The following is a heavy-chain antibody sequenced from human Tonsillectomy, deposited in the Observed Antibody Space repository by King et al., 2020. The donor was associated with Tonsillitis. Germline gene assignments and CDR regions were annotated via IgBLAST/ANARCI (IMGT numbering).Heavy chain of an antibody. V-gene: IGHV3-30*04. J-gene: IGHJ4*02. CDR2: ISYDGSNK. D-gene: IGHD6-19*01. CDR1: GFTFSSYA. CDR3: AREWISGWYRNFDY. Sequence: QLVQSGGGVVQPGRSLRLSCAASGFTFSSYAMHWVRQAPGKGLEWVAVISYDGSNKYYADSVKGRFTISRDNSKNTLYLQMNSLRAEDTAVYYCAREWISGWYRNFDYWGQGTLVTVSS.